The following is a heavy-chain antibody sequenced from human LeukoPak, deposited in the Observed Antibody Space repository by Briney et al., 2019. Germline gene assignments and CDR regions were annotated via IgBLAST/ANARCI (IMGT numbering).Heavy chain of an antibody. CDR3: ARPPHGYGFDV. D-gene: IGHD2-2*03. V-gene: IGHV3-74*01. Sequence: GGSLRLSCAASGFTFSSYWSHWFRQAPGKGLVWVSHINPDGSNINYADSVKGRFTISRDNAKNTLYLQMNRLRAEDTAVYYCARPPHGYGFDVWGQGAMVTVSS. CDR1: GFTFSSYW. CDR2: INPDGSNI. J-gene: IGHJ3*01.